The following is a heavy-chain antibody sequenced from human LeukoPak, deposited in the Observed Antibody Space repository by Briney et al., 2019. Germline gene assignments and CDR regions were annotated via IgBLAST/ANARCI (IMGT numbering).Heavy chain of an antibody. CDR1: GGSISSYY. CDR3: ARAGRDGYNHP. V-gene: IGHV4-59*01. Sequence: SETLSLTCTVSGGSISSYYWSWIRQPPGKGLEWIGYIYYSGSTNYNPSLKSRVTISVDTSKNQFSLKLSSVTAANTAVYYCARAGRDGYNHPWGQGTLVTVSS. CDR2: IYYSGST. D-gene: IGHD5-24*01. J-gene: IGHJ5*02.